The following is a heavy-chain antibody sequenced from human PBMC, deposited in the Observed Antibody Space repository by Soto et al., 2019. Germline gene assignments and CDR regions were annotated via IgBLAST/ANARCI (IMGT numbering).Heavy chain of an antibody. J-gene: IGHJ4*02. CDR3: ARIPRYNWNYVSDY. CDR2: IYYSGST. CDR1: GGSISSGGYY. Sequence: SETLSLTCTVSGGSISSGGYYWSWIRKHPGKGLEWIGYIYYSGSTYYNPSLKSRVTISVDTSKNQFSLKPSSVTAADTAVYYCARIPRYNWNYVSDYWGQGTLVTVSS. V-gene: IGHV4-31*03. D-gene: IGHD1-7*01.